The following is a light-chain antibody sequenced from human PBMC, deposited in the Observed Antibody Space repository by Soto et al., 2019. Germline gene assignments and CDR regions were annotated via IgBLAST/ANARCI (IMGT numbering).Light chain of an antibody. CDR3: QQYNSYSGFT. CDR2: KAS. Sequence: DIQMTQSPSTLSASVGDRVTITCRDSQSISSWLAWYQQKPGKAPKLLIYKASSLESGVPSRFSGSGSGTEFTLTISSLQPDDFATYYCQQYNSYSGFTFGPVTKVYIK. J-gene: IGKJ3*01. CDR1: QSISSW. V-gene: IGKV1-5*03.